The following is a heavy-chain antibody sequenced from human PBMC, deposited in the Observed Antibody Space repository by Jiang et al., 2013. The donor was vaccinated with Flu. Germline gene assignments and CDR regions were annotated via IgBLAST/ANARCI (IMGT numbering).Heavy chain of an antibody. J-gene: IGHJ4*02. V-gene: IGHV1-69*06. CDR3: ARADVGRSYYYDSRGYYYDY. D-gene: IGHD3-22*01. CDR1: GGTFSSYA. Sequence: SGAEVKKPGSSVKVSCKASGGTFSSYAISWVRQAPGQGLEWMGGIIAMFGTTNYAQKFQGRVTITADKSTSTAYMELSSLRSEDTAVYYCARADVGRSYYYDSRGYYYDYWGQGTLVIVSS. CDR2: IIAMFGTT.